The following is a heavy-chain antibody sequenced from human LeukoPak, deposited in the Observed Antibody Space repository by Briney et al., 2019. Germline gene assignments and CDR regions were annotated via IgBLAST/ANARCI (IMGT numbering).Heavy chain of an antibody. V-gene: IGHV3-15*01. D-gene: IGHD1-26*01. CDR3: ARGGYSGTYYFDY. CDR1: GFSFNNAW. CDR2: IKSKTDGGTT. Sequence: PGGSLRLSCAASGFSFNNAWMSWVRQAPGKGLEWVGRIKSKTDGGTTDYAAPVKGRFTISRDDSKATLYLQMNSLKTEDTAVYYCARGGYSGTYYFDYWGQGTLVTVSS. J-gene: IGHJ4*02.